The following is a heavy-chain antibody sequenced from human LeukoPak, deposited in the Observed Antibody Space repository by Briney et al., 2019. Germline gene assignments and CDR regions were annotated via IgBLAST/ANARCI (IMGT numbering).Heavy chain of an antibody. V-gene: IGHV4-4*07. Sequence: PSETLSLTCTVSGGSISSYYWSWIRQPAGKGLVWIGRIYTSGSTNYNPSLKSRVTMSVDTSKNQFSLKLSSVTAADTAVYYCARGEDTYFDYWGQGTLVTVSS. CDR2: IYTSGST. D-gene: IGHD5-18*01. J-gene: IGHJ4*02. CDR1: GGSISSYY. CDR3: ARGEDTYFDY.